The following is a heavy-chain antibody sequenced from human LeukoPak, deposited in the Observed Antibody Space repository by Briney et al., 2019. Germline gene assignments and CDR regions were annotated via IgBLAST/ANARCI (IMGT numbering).Heavy chain of an antibody. J-gene: IGHJ6*03. CDR2: NNHSGST. D-gene: IGHD3-3*01. CDR3: ARGRITIFGVVHYYYYMDV. V-gene: IGHV4-34*01. Sequence: SETLSLTCAVYGGSFSGYYWSWIRQPPGKGLEWIGENNHSGSTKYNPSLKSRVTISVDSSKNQFSLKLSSVTAADTAVYYCARGRITIFGVVHYYYYMDVWGKGTTVTVSS. CDR1: GGSFSGYY.